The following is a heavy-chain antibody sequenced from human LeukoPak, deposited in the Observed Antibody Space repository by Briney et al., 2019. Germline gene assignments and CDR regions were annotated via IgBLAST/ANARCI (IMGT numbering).Heavy chain of an antibody. V-gene: IGHV3-9*03. D-gene: IGHD3-22*01. CDR2: ISWNSGSI. J-gene: IGHJ4*02. Sequence: GRSLRLSCAASGFTFDDYAMHWVRQAPGKGLEWVSGISWNSGSIGYADSVKGRFTISRDNAKNSLYLQMNSLRAEDMALYYCAKDHDDSSGYGNYFDYWGQGTLVTVSS. CDR1: GFTFDDYA. CDR3: AKDHDDSSGYGNYFDY.